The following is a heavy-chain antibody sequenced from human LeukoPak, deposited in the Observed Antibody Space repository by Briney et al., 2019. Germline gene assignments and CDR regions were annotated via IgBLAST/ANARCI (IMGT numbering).Heavy chain of an antibody. CDR2: INRDGSST. V-gene: IGHV3-74*01. D-gene: IGHD3-10*01. Sequence: GGSLRLSCAASGFTFSSYWMHWVRQAPGKGLVWVSRINRDGSSTSYADSVKGRFTISRDNAKNTLYLQMNSLRAEDTAVYYCTKIDSGTRRGFDYWGQGTLVTVSS. CDR3: TKIDSGTRRGFDY. J-gene: IGHJ4*02. CDR1: GFTFSSYW.